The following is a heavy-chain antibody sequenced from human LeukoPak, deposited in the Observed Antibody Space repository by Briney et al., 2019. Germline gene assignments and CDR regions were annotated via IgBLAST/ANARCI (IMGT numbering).Heavy chain of an antibody. Sequence: GGALRLSCSASGFTFSSYGLHWVRQAPGKGLEYVSAISSDGGSTYYTDSVKGGFAISRENSKNTLYLQMSSLRAGDTAVYYCVKSSYCSSASCYDPFNYWGQGTLVTVSS. V-gene: IGHV3-64D*09. D-gene: IGHD2-2*01. CDR3: VKSSYCSSASCYDPFNY. J-gene: IGHJ4*02. CDR1: GFTFSSYG. CDR2: ISSDGGST.